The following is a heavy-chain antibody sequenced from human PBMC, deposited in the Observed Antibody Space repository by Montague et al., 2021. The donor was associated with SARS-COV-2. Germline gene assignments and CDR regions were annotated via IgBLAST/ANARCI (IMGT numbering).Heavy chain of an antibody. V-gene: IGHV4-4*02. CDR2: VYHTGST. CDR1: GDSIGNGHW. Sequence: SETLSLTCAVSGDSIGNGHWWCWVRQPPGKGLEWIGEVYHTGSTNYNPSLKSRVTISVDMSNDQFSLRVTSVTAADTAVYYCVREGRSSAYAMDYWGQGTLVTVSS. J-gene: IGHJ4*02. D-gene: IGHD3-22*01. CDR3: VREGRSSAYAMDY.